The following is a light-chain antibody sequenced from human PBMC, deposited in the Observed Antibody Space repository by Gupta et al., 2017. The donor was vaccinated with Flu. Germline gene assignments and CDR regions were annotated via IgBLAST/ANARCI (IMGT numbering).Light chain of an antibody. CDR3: QLYGSSPAYT. J-gene: IGKJ2*01. Sequence: ELVLTQSPGSLSLSPGERATLSCRASQTVAGSYLAWYQQQPGQAPRLLIYGASTRATGIPDRFSGSGYGTDFTLTISRREPEDFAVYYCQLYGSSPAYTFGQGTRLEI. CDR1: QTVAGSY. V-gene: IGKV3-20*01. CDR2: GAS.